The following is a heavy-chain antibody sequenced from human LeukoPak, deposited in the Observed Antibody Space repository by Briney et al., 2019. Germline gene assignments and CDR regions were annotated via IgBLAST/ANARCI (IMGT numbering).Heavy chain of an antibody. D-gene: IGHD6-19*01. CDR1: GFTFSTYW. Sequence: GGSLRLSCAASGFTFSTYWMSWVRQAPGKGLEWVSSISSSSSYIYYADSVKGRFTISRDNAKNSLYLQMNSLRAEDTAVYYCGYSSGWYLLDYWGQGTLVTVSS. J-gene: IGHJ4*02. V-gene: IGHV3-21*01. CDR3: GYSSGWYLLDY. CDR2: ISSSSSYI.